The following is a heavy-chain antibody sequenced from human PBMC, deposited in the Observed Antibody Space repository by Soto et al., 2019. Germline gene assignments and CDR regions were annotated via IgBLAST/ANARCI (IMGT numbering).Heavy chain of an antibody. D-gene: IGHD3-10*01. V-gene: IGHV4-59*01. CDR1: GGSISSYY. CDR2: IYYSGST. CDR3: ARSEAMVRGVSGFDP. Sequence: SETLSLTCTVSGGSISSYYWSWIRQPPGKGLEWIGYIYYSGSTNYNPSLKSRVTISVDTSKNQFSLKLSSVTAADTAVYYCARSEAMVRGVSGFDPWGQGTLVTVSS. J-gene: IGHJ5*02.